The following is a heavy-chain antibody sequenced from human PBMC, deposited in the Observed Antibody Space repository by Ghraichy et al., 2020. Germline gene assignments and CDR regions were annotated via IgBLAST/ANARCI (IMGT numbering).Heavy chain of an antibody. Sequence: GGSLRLSCAASGFTFSSYGMHWVRQAPGKGLEWVAVISYDGSNKYYADSVKGRFTISRDNSKNTLYLQMNSLRAEDTAVYYCAKGAGYFDYWGQGTLVTVSS. D-gene: IGHD3-10*01. J-gene: IGHJ4*02. V-gene: IGHV3-30*18. CDR1: GFTFSSYG. CDR3: AKGAGYFDY. CDR2: ISYDGSNK.